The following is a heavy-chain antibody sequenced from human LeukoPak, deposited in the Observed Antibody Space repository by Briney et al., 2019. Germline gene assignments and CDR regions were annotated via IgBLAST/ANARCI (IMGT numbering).Heavy chain of an antibody. D-gene: IGHD2-2*01. CDR1: GGSISSGGYY. CDR2: TYYSGST. V-gene: IGHV4-31*03. J-gene: IGHJ4*02. Sequence: SETLSLTCTVSGGSISSGGYYWTWIRQRPGKGLEWIGNTYYSGSTYYNPSLKSRVTISLDTSKNQFSLKLSSVTVADTAVYFCARSKGGYCSSTSCARFDYGGQGTLVTVSS. CDR3: ARSKGGYCSSTSCARFDY.